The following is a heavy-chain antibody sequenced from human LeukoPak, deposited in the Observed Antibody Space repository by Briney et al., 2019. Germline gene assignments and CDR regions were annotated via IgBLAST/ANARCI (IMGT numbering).Heavy chain of an antibody. CDR1: GFTFSSYE. V-gene: IGHV3-48*03. CDR3: AELGITMIGGV. CDR2: ISSSGSTI. Sequence: GGSLSLSCAASGFTFSSYEMNWVRPAPGKGREWVSYISSSGSTIYYADSVKGRFTISRDNAKNSLYLQMNSLRAEDTAVYYCAELGITMIGGVWGKGTTVTISS. J-gene: IGHJ6*04. D-gene: IGHD3-10*02.